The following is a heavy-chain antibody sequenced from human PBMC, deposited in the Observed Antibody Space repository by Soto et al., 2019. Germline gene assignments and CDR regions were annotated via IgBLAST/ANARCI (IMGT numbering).Heavy chain of an antibody. Sequence: QVQLVQSGAEVKKPGSSVKVSCKASGGTFSSYAISWVRQAPGQGLEWMGGIIPIFGTANYAQKFQGRVTITADKSTSTAYMELSSLRSEDTAVYYCARGVDCSGGSCFSFYYYYYGFDVWGQGTTLTVSS. CDR3: ARGVDCSGGSCFSFYYYYYGFDV. V-gene: IGHV1-69*06. J-gene: IGHJ6*02. CDR2: IIPIFGTA. D-gene: IGHD2-15*01. CDR1: GGTFSSYA.